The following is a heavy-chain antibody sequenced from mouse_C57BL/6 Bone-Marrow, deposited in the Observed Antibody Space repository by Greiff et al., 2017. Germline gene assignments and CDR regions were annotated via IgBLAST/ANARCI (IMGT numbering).Heavy chain of an antibody. CDR3: AGGWFAY. J-gene: IGHJ3*01. CDR1: GYTFTSYW. CDR2: IDPSDSYT. Sequence: QVQLQQPGAELVMPGASVKLSCKASGYTFTSYWMHWVKQRPGQGLEWIGEIDPSDSYTNYNQKFKGKSTLTVDKSSSTAYMQLSGLTSEDSAVYYCAGGWFAYWGQGTRVTVSA. V-gene: IGHV1-69*01.